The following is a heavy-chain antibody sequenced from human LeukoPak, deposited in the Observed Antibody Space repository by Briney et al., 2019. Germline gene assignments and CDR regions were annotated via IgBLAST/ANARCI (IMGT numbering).Heavy chain of an antibody. CDR1: GFTVSSDS. CDR2: ITSGVSFI. J-gene: IGHJ4*02. Sequence: GGSLRLACAASGFTVSSDSMNWVRQAPGEGRGWVSSITSGVSFIYYGDSVKGRFTMSRDNPKNSLSLQMNSLRVEDTAVYYCAKGMGFLNSVDYWGQGPLVPVSS. V-gene: IGHV3-21*01. CDR3: AKGMGFLNSVDY. D-gene: IGHD2/OR15-2a*01.